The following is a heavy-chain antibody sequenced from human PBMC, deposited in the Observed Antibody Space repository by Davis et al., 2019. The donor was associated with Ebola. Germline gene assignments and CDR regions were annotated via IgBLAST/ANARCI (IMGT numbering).Heavy chain of an antibody. CDR2: ISSSGSTI. CDR3: ARDSSWWNYYYYYGMDV. Sequence: GESLKISCAASGFTFSSYAMSWVRQAPGKGLEWVSYISSSGSTIYYADSVKGRFTTSRDNAKNSLYLQMNSLRAEDTAVYYCARDSSWWNYYYYYGMDVWGQGTTVTVSS. D-gene: IGHD2-8*02. V-gene: IGHV3-48*03. CDR1: GFTFSSYA. J-gene: IGHJ6*02.